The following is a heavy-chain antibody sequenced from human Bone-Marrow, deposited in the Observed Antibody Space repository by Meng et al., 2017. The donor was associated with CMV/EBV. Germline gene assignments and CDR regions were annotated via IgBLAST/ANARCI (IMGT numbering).Heavy chain of an antibody. CDR3: ANGYCSSTSCSGFVY. D-gene: IGHD2-2*01. J-gene: IGHJ4*02. CDR1: GYTFTGYY. CDR2: INPNSGGT. V-gene: IGHV1-2*02. Sequence: ASVKVSCKASGYTFTGYYMHWVRQAPGQGLEWMGWINPNSGGTNYAQKFQGRVTKTRDTSISTAYMELSRLRSDDTAVYYCANGYCSSTSCSGFVYWGQGTLVTVSS.